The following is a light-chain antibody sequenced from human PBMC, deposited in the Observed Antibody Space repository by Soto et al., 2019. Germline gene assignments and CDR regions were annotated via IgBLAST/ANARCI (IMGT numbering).Light chain of an antibody. CDR2: AAS. J-gene: IGKJ1*01. CDR1: QGSSDY. V-gene: IGKV1-27*01. CDR3: QKYNSAPWT. Sequence: DIPMTQSPSSLSASVGDRVTITCRASQGSSDYLAWYQQKPGKVPKLLIYAASTLQSGVPSRFSGSGSGTDFTLTISSLQPEDVATYYCQKYNSAPWTFGQGTKGEIK.